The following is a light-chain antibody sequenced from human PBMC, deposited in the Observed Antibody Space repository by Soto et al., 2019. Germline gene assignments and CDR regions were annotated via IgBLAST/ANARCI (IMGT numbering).Light chain of an antibody. CDR1: TSNIGSNH. CDR3: ATWHDGLWV. J-gene: IGLJ3*02. Sequence: QAVVTQPPSVSGTPGQRVTISCSGSTSNIGSNHVNWYQQLPGTAPKLLIYSTYRRPSGVPDRFSASKSGTSASLAISGLRSEDEADFYCATWHDGLWVFGGGTQLNVL. CDR2: STY. V-gene: IGLV1-47*02.